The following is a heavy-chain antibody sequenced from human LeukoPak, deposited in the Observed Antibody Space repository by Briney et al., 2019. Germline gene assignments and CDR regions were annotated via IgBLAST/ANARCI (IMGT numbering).Heavy chain of an antibody. V-gene: IGHV3-9*01. J-gene: IGHJ4*02. D-gene: IGHD5-12*01. CDR2: ISWNSGSI. CDR1: GFTFDDYA. CDR3: AKNGGPLEMATIRSYFDY. Sequence: GGSLRLSCAASGFTFDDYAMHWVRHAPGKGLEWVSGISWNSGSIGYADSVKGRFTISRDNAKNSLYLQMNSLRAEDTALYYCAKNGGPLEMATIRSYFDYWGQGTLVTVSS.